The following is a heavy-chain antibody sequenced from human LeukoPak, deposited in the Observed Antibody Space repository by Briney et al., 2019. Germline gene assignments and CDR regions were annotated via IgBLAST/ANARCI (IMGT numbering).Heavy chain of an antibody. D-gene: IGHD3-22*01. CDR3: ARDYYDSSGYYYA. V-gene: IGHV4-34*01. Sequence: SETLSLTCAVYGGSFSGYYWSWIRQPPGKGLEWIGEINHSGSTNYNPSLKSRVTISVDTSKNQFSLKLSSVTAADTAVYHCARDYYDSSGYYYAWGQGTLVTVSS. CDR1: GGSFSGYY. J-gene: IGHJ5*02. CDR2: INHSGST.